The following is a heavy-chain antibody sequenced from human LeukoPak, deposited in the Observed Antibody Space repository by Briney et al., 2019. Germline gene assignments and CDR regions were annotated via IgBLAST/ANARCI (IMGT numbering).Heavy chain of an antibody. CDR2: IYYSGST. V-gene: IGHV4-59*01. CDR1: GGSISSYS. D-gene: IGHD3-10*02. J-gene: IGHJ4*02. CDR3: ARSDTYYVKPFDY. Sequence: SETLSLTCTVSGGSISSYSWSWIRQPPGKGLERIGYIYYSGSTNYNPSLKSRVTISVDTSKNQFSLKLSSVTAADTAVYYCARSDTYYVKPFDYWGQGTLVTVSS.